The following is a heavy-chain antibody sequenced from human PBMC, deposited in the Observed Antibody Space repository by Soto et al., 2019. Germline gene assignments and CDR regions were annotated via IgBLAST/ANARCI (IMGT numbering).Heavy chain of an antibody. V-gene: IGHV1-18*01. CDR2: ISPETGKT. D-gene: IGHD2-21*02. CDR3: VRDLRDDGGDVGYCDS. J-gene: IGHJ4*02. Sequence: QVQLVQSGAEVKRPGASVKVSCTASGYTFTNFGVTWVRQAPGQGLEWMSWISPETGKTYCARKLQGRVTMTTDTSTNTAYMELWSLRSDDKAVYYCVRDLRDDGGDVGYCDSWGQGTLVIVSS. CDR1: GYTFTNFG.